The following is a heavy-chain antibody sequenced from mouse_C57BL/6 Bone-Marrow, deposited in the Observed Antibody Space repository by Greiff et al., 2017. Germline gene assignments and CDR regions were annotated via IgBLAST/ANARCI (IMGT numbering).Heavy chain of an antibody. CDR2: ISYDGNN. CDR3: AREPVAY. J-gene: IGHJ3*01. CDR1: GYSITSGYY. Sequence: EVQLVESGPGLVKPSQSLSLTCSVTGYSITSGYYWNWIRQFPGNKLEWMGYISYDGNNNYNPSLKNRISITRDTSKNQFFLKLNSVTTEDTATYYCAREPVAYWGQGTLVTVSA. V-gene: IGHV3-6*01.